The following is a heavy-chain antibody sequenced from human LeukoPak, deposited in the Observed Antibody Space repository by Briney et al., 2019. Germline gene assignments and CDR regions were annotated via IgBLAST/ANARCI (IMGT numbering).Heavy chain of an antibody. V-gene: IGHV3-23*01. CDR3: VVAGIRGTPLFDY. Sequence: GGSLRLSCAASGFTFSAYAMSWVRQAPGKGLEWVSGISESGGTTYYADSVKGRLTISRDNSKNTLYLQMNSLGAADTAVYYCVVAGIRGTPLFDYWGQGTLVTVSS. D-gene: IGHD6-19*01. J-gene: IGHJ4*02. CDR2: ISESGGTT. CDR1: GFTFSAYA.